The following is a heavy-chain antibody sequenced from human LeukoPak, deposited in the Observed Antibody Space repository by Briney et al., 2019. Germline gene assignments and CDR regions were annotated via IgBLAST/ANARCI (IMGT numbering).Heavy chain of an antibody. V-gene: IGHV5-51*01. J-gene: IGHJ6*03. CDR1: GYSFTSYW. CDR2: IYPGDSDT. Sequence: GESLKISCKGSGYSFTSYWIGWVRQMPGKGLEWMGIIYPGDSDTRYSPSFQGRVTISADKSISTAYLQWSSLKASDTAMYYCARQGSYYYYYMDVWGKGTTVTISS. D-gene: IGHD1-26*01. CDR3: ARQGSYYYYYMDV.